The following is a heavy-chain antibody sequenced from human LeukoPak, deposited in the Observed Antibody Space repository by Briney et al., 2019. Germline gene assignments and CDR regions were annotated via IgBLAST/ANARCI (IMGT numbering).Heavy chain of an antibody. CDR2: ISSSSSYI. Sequence: GGSLRLSCAASGFTFSSYSMNWVRQAPGKGLEWVSSISSSSSYIYYADSVKGRFTISRDNAKNSLYLQMNSLRAEDTAVYYCARTGIISSSSFPYYYGMDVWGQGTTVTVSS. CDR3: ARTGIISSSSFPYYYGMDV. CDR1: GFTFSSYS. J-gene: IGHJ6*02. V-gene: IGHV3-21*01. D-gene: IGHD6-13*01.